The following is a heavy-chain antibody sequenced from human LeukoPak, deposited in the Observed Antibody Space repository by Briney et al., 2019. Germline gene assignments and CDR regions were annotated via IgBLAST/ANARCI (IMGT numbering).Heavy chain of an antibody. J-gene: IGHJ4*02. CDR3: ARKELVRGYFDS. D-gene: IGHD6-6*01. CDR1: NGSITNYY. Sequence: SETLSLTCTVSNGSITNYYYNWMRQATGEGLEWSGRIYFSGSTMYNPSLKSRVAMSVDSSSNQISLKLSSVTAADTAVYFCARKELVRGYFDSWGQGVLVTVSS. CDR2: IYFSGST. V-gene: IGHV4-4*07.